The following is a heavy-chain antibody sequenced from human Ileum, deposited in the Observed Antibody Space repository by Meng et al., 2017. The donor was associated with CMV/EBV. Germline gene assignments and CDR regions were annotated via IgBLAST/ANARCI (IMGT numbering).Heavy chain of an antibody. Sequence: CAASGFTFSSYWMHWVRQAPGKGLVWVSRINSDGSSTSYADSVKGRFTISRDNAKNTLYLQMNSLRAEDTAVYYCVRFSRQWLGPFDYWGQGTLVTVSS. CDR3: VRFSRQWLGPFDY. D-gene: IGHD6-19*01. V-gene: IGHV3-74*01. CDR2: INSDGSST. J-gene: IGHJ4*02. CDR1: GFTFSSYW.